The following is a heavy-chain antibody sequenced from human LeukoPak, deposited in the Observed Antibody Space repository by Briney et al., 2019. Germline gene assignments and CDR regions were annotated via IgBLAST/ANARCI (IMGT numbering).Heavy chain of an antibody. CDR1: GFTFSSYW. V-gene: IGHV3-74*01. J-gene: IGHJ4*02. D-gene: IGHD2-2*01. CDR3: TRDLRYCTSTSCYDPYFDH. Sequence: PGGSLRLSCAASGFTFSSYWMHWVRQAPGKGLVWVSRINTDGSGTSYADSVKGRFTISRDNAKSTLYLQMNSLRAEDTAVYYCTRDLRYCTSTSCYDPYFDHWGQGTLVTVSS. CDR2: INTDGSGT.